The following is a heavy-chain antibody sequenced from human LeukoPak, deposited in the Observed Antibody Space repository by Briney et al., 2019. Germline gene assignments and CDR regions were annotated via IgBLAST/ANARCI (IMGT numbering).Heavy chain of an antibody. J-gene: IGHJ5*02. V-gene: IGHV4-34*01. D-gene: IGHD3-10*01. Sequence: SETLSLTCAVYGGSFSGYYWSWIRQPPGKGLEWIGEINHSGSTNYNPSLKSRVTISVDTSKNQFSLHLTSVTAADTAVYYCARGRPVLLWFGGYSNWFDPWREGTLVTVSS. CDR2: INHSGST. CDR3: ARGRPVLLWFGGYSNWFDP. CDR1: GGSFSGYY.